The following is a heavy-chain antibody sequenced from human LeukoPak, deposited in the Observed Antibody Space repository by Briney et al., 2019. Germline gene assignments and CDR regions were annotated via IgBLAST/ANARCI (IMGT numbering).Heavy chain of an antibody. V-gene: IGHV4-34*01. CDR1: GGPFTGYY. Sequence: SETLSLTCAVFGGPFTGYYWTWIRRPPGKGLEWIGEINHSGTTNYNPSLKSRVTISVDTSKNQFSLKLSSVTAADTAVYYCARTVGGSNERSFDSWGQGTLVTVSS. CDR2: INHSGTT. D-gene: IGHD1-26*01. CDR3: ARTVGGSNERSFDS. J-gene: IGHJ4*02.